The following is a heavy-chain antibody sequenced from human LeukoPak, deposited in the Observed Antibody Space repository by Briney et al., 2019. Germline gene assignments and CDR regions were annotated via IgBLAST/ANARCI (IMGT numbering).Heavy chain of an antibody. CDR1: GFTFGDYA. CDR2: TRSKAYGGTT. CDR3: TRCYGSGTPDDY. D-gene: IGHD3-10*01. J-gene: IGHJ4*02. Sequence: PGGSLRLSCTASGFTFGDYAMSWFRQAPGKGQEWVGFTRSKAYGGTTEYAASVKGRFIISRDDSKNIAYLQMNSLKTEDTAVYYCTRCYGSGTPDDYWGQGTLVTVSS. V-gene: IGHV3-49*03.